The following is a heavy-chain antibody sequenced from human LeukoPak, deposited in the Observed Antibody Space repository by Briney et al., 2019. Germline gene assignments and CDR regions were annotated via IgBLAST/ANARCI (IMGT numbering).Heavy chain of an antibody. J-gene: IGHJ3*02. CDR2: IWYDGSNK. D-gene: IGHD3-16*01. Sequence: GGSLRLSCAASGFSFRSYGMHWVRQAPGKGPEWVAVIWYDGSNKYYADSVKGRFTISRDNSKNTLYLQMNRLRAEDTAVYYCARDWGEGFFSMAFDIWGQGTMVTVSS. V-gene: IGHV3-33*08. CDR3: ARDWGEGFFSMAFDI. CDR1: GFSFRSYG.